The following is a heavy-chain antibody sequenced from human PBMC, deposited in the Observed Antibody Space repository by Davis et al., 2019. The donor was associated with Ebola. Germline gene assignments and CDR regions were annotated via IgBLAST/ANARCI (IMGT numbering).Heavy chain of an antibody. CDR2: ISSTSNTI. CDR1: GVNFYTLG. J-gene: IGHJ4*02. D-gene: IGHD3-3*01. Sequence: PGGSLRLSCAASGVNFYTLGMSWVRQAPGKGLEWLSYISSTSNTIYYADSVKGRFMISRDNGKNSLYLVMNGLKDEDTAVYYCANFHDSWGQGTLVIVSS. V-gene: IGHV3-48*02. CDR3: ANFHDS.